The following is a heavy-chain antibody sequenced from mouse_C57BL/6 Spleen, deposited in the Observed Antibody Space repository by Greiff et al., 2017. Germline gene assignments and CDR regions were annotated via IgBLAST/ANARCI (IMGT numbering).Heavy chain of an antibody. Sequence: QVQLQQSGAELVRPGTSVKVSCKASGYAFTNYLLEWVKQRPGQGLEWIVVLNPGSGGTTYTEKFKGKATLTADISSSTAYMQLSSLTSEDSAVYYCARSDYGRRYLYCDVWGRGTTVTVSS. CDR1: GYAFTNYL. CDR2: LNPGSGGT. J-gene: IGHJ1*03. V-gene: IGHV1-54*01. D-gene: IGHD1-1*01. CDR3: ARSDYGRRYLYCDV.